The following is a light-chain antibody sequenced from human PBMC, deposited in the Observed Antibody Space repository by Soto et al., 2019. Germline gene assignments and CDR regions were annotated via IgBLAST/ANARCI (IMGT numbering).Light chain of an antibody. J-gene: IGLJ3*02. CDR1: SSDISYYDF. Sequence: QSVLTQPPSTSGSPGQSVTISCTGTSSDISYYDFVSWYQQHPGKAPKLIIYEVTKRPSGVPDRFSGSKSGNTASLTVSGLQAEDEAVYHCSSFAGSNNLMFGGGTKLTVL. CDR3: SSFAGSNNLM. V-gene: IGLV2-8*01. CDR2: EVT.